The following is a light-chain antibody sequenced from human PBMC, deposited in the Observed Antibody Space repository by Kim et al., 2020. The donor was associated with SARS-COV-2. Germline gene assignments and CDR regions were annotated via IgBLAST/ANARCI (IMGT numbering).Light chain of an antibody. J-gene: IGKJ2*03. Sequence: ASISGRYSQSLVYIAANTSRNWFQQRPGLSPRRLIYEVSNRDSGIPDRFSGSGSGTDFTLRISRVEAEDVGVYYCMQGTHWPLFSFGQGTKLEI. CDR3: MQGTHWPLFS. CDR1: QSLVYIAANTS. V-gene: IGKV2-30*01. CDR2: EVS.